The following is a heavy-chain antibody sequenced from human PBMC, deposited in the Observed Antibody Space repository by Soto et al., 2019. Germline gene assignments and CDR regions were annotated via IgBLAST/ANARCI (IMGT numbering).Heavy chain of an antibody. CDR3: AKAQSLAVAGPSHSDYYGMDV. CDR2: ISGSGGST. CDR1: GFTFSSYA. Sequence: PGGSLRLSCAASGFTFSSYAMSWVRQAPGKGLEWVSAISGSGGSTYYADSVKGRFTISRDNSKNTLYLQMNSLRAEDTAVYYCAKAQSLAVAGPSHSDYYGMDVWGQGTTVTVSS. V-gene: IGHV3-23*01. D-gene: IGHD6-19*01. J-gene: IGHJ6*02.